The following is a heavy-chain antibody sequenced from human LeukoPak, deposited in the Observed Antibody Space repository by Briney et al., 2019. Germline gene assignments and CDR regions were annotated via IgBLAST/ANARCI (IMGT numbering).Heavy chain of an antibody. CDR1: GGSISSYY. CDR3: ARALLYYESSGYGY. D-gene: IGHD3-22*01. J-gene: IGHJ4*02. Sequence: SETLSLTCTVSGGSISSYYWSWIRQPPGKGLEWIGYIYYSGSTNYNPSLKSRVTISVDTSKNQFSLKLSSVTAADTAVYYCARALLYYESSGYGYWGQGTLVTVSS. V-gene: IGHV4-59*01. CDR2: IYYSGST.